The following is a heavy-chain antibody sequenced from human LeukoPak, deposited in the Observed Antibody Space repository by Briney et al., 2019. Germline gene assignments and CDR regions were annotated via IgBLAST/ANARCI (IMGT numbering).Heavy chain of an antibody. CDR3: AKAFYYRTYYFDY. V-gene: IGHV3-23*01. CDR1: GFTFSSYA. J-gene: IGHJ4*02. D-gene: IGHD2/OR15-2a*01. CDR2: ISGSGGST. Sequence: GGSLRFSCAASGFTFSSYAMSWVRQAPGKGLEWVSAISGSGGSTYYADSVKGRFTISRDNSKNTLYLQMNSLRAEDTAVYYCAKAFYYRTYYFDYWGQGTLVTVSS.